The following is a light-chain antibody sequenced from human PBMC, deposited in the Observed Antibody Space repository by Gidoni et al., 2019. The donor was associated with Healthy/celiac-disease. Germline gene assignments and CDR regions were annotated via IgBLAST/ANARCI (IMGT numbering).Light chain of an antibody. J-gene: IGKJ4*01. CDR3: QQRSNWPPLT. Sequence: EVVLAQSPATLSLSPGERPTLSCRASQSVSSYLAWYQQKPGQAPSLLIYDASNRSTGIPARFSGSGSGTDFTLTISSLEPEDFAVYYCQQRSNWPPLTFGGGTKVEIK. V-gene: IGKV3-11*01. CDR2: DAS. CDR1: QSVSSY.